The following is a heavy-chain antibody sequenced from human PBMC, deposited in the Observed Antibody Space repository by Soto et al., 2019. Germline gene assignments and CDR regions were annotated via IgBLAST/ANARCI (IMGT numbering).Heavy chain of an antibody. CDR2: IYYSGST. CDR1: GGSVSSGSYY. CDR3: ARVISSGWPYYFDY. Sequence: KPSETLSLTCTVSGGSVSSGSYYWSWIRQPPGKGLEWIGYIYYSGSTNYNPSLKSRVTISVDTSRNQFSLKLSSVTTADTAVYYCARVISSGWPYYFDYWGQGTLVTVSS. D-gene: IGHD6-19*01. V-gene: IGHV4-61*01. J-gene: IGHJ4*02.